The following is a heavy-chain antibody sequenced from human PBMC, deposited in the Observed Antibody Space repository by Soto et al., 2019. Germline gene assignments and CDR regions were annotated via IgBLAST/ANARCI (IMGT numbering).Heavy chain of an antibody. J-gene: IGHJ4*01. CDR2: INPNSGDT. CDR1: GYALTGYY. V-gene: IGHV1-2*02. CDR3: ATRYSYVHF. Sequence: GXSVKVACKSSGYALTGYYIHWVRQAPGQGLEWMGWINPNSGDTNYAQKFQGRVTMTRDTSFSTAYMELSSLRSDDTAVYYCATRYSYVHFSGHGTLVTVSS. D-gene: IGHD5-18*01.